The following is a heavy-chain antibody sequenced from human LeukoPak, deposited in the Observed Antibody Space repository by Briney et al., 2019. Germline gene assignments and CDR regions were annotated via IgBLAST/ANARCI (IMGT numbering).Heavy chain of an antibody. CDR3: ARVQGSSGPGIFEY. CDR1: GFTFSNNW. Sequence: GGSLRLSCAASGFTFSNNWMSWVRQAPGKGLEWVANIKQDGSEKFYVDSVKGRFTISRDKAKKSLYLQMNSLRVEDTAVYYCARVQGSSGPGIFEYWGQGTQVTVSS. CDR2: IKQDGSEK. V-gene: IGHV3-7*01. D-gene: IGHD6-19*01. J-gene: IGHJ4*02.